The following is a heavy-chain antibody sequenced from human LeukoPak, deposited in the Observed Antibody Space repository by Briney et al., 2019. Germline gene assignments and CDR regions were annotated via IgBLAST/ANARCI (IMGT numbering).Heavy chain of an antibody. V-gene: IGHV3-23*01. Sequence: PGGSLRLSCAASGFTFSNYAMRWVRQAPGKGLEWVSGISGSGGSTYYADSVKGRFTISRDNSKNTLYLQMNSLRAEDTAVYYCAKDKRSRIVGAAPDAFDIWGQGTMVTVSS. D-gene: IGHD1-26*01. CDR2: ISGSGGST. J-gene: IGHJ3*02. CDR1: GFTFSNYA. CDR3: AKDKRSRIVGAAPDAFDI.